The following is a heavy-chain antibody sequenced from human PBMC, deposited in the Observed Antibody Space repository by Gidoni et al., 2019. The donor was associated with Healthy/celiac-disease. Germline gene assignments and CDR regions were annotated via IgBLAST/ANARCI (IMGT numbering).Heavy chain of an antibody. J-gene: IGHJ6*02. CDR1: GFTFSSYS. CDR3: ARLAYSASYYYYGMDV. CDR2: ISSSSSYI. Sequence: EVQLVESGGGLVKPGGSLRLSCAASGFTFSSYSMNWVRQAPGKGLEWVSSISSSSSYIYYADSVKGRFTISRDNAKNSLYLQMNSLRAEDTAVYYCARLAYSASYYYYGMDVWGQGTTVTVSS. V-gene: IGHV3-21*01. D-gene: IGHD3-16*01.